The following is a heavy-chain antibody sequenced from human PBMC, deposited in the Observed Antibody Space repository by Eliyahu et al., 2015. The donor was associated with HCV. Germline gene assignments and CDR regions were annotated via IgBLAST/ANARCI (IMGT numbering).Heavy chain of an antibody. Sequence: QVQLQESGPGLVKPSETLSLTCIVXGGSIXGYYXXWIRQPPGEGLGWXGYIHYSGTTKYNPSLTSRVTISVDTSKNHFSLKLNSVTAADTAVYYCARYQGYHYDNWGHGTLVTVSS. CDR3: ARYQGYHYDN. J-gene: IGHJ4*01. V-gene: IGHV4-59*01. D-gene: IGHD5-12*01. CDR1: GGSIXGYY. CDR2: IHYSGTT.